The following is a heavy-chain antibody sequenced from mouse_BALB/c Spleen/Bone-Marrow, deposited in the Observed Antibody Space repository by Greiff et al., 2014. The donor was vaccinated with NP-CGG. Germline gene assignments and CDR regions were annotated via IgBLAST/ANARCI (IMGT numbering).Heavy chain of an antibody. CDR3: ARVRNWADY. V-gene: IGHV1-80*01. D-gene: IGHD4-1*01. Sequence: VQLQESGAELVRPGSSVKISFKASGYAFSSYWMNWVKQRPGQGLEWIGQIYPGDGDTNYNGKFKGKATLTADKSSSTAYMQLSSLTSEDSAVYFCARVRNWADYWGQGTTLTVSS. CDR2: IYPGDGDT. J-gene: IGHJ2*01. CDR1: GYAFSSYW.